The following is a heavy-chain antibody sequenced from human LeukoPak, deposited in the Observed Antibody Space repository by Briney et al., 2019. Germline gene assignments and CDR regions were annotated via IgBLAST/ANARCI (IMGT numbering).Heavy chain of an antibody. CDR3: ARDNAVRDEAWWLNP. Sequence: ASVKVSCKASGYTFTGYYIHWVRQAPGQGLEWMGWINPNSGGTNYAQKFQGRVTMTRDTSTSTAYLELSSLRSEDTAVYYCARDNAVRDEAWWLNPWGQGTLVTVSS. V-gene: IGHV1-2*02. J-gene: IGHJ5*02. D-gene: IGHD5-24*01. CDR1: GYTFTGYY. CDR2: INPNSGGT.